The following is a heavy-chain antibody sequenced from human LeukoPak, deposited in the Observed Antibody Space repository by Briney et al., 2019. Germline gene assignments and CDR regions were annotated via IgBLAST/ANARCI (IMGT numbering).Heavy chain of an antibody. V-gene: IGHV5-51*01. D-gene: IGHD2-2*01. CDR2: IYPGDSHT. J-gene: IGHJ4*02. Sequence: GESLKISCKGSGYSFPNYWIGWVRQMPGKGLEWMGIIYPGDSHTRYSPSFQDQVTISVDKSISTAYLQWSSLKASDTAMYYCARDTKYAFDNWGQGTLVTVSS. CDR1: GYSFPNYW. CDR3: ARDTKYAFDN.